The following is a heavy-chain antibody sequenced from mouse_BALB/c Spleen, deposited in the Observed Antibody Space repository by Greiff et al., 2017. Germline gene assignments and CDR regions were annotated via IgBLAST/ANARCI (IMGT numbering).Heavy chain of an antibody. D-gene: IGHD1-1*01. CDR2: ISSGGGST. V-gene: IGHV5-12-1*01. CDR3: ARQGAYYGSSYVWYFDV. Sequence: EVKLMESGGGLVKPGGSLKLSCAASGFAFSSYDMSWVRQTPEKRLEWVAYISSGGGSTYYPDTVKGRFTISRDNAKNTLYLQMSSLKSEDTAMYYCARQGAYYGSSYVWYFDVWGAGTTVTVSS. J-gene: IGHJ1*01. CDR1: GFAFSSYD.